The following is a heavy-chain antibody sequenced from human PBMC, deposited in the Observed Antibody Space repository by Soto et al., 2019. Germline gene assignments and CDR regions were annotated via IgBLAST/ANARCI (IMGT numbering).Heavy chain of an antibody. CDR3: ARVPIHGYGSGVDYYGMDV. Sequence: SETLSLTCTVSGGSISSGDYYWSWIRQPPGKGLEWIGYIYYSGSTYYNPSLKSRVTISVDTPKNQFSLKLSSVTAADTAVYYCARVPIHGYGSGVDYYGMDVWGQGTTVTVSS. V-gene: IGHV4-30-4*01. J-gene: IGHJ6*02. CDR2: IYYSGST. CDR1: GGSISSGDYY. D-gene: IGHD3-10*01.